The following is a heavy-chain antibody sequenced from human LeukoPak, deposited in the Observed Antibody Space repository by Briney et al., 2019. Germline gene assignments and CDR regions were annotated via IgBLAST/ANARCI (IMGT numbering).Heavy chain of an antibody. CDR1: GLTFSW. D-gene: IGHD3-9*01. CDR3: TRYFHIDQ. CDR2: INQDGSEK. Sequence: GGSLRLSCTASGLTFSWMSRVRQAPGKGLEWVANINQDGSEKYYVDSVKGRFTISRDNAKNSLYLQMNSLRADDTAVYYCTRYFHIDQWGQGTLVTVSS. V-gene: IGHV3-7*01. J-gene: IGHJ4*02.